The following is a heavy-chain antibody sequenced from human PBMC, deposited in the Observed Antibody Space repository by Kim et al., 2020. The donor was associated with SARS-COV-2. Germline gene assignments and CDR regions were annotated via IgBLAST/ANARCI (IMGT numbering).Heavy chain of an antibody. J-gene: IGHJ4*02. V-gene: IGHV3-15*01. Sequence: GGSLRLSCAASGFTFSNAWMSWVRQAPGKGLEWVGRIKSKTDGGTTDYAAPVKGRFTISRDDSKNTLYLQMNSLKTEDTAVYYCTTGSNAKNYYDSSGYLNYFDYWGQGTLVTVSS. CDR2: IKSKTDGGTT. CDR1: GFTFSNAW. D-gene: IGHD3-22*01. CDR3: TTGSNAKNYYDSSGYLNYFDY.